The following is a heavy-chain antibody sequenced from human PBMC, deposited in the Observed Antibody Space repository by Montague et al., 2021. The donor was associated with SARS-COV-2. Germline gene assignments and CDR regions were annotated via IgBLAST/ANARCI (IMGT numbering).Heavy chain of an antibody. J-gene: IGHJ3*02. V-gene: IGHV4-31*03. Sequence: TLSLTCSVSGDSIGSGGFYCTWIRHLPGKGLEWLGNIYHSGSTYFNPSLKSRLTMSVDTSKQHFSLNLTSVTAADTAVYYCARGGFYDCGATSCTTTDAFDIWGQGTMVTVSS. CDR2: IYHSGST. CDR3: ARGGFYDCGATSCTTTDAFDI. CDR1: GDSIGSGGFY. D-gene: IGHD2-2*01.